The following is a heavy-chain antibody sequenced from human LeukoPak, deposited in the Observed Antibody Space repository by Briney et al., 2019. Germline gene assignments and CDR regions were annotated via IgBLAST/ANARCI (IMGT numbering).Heavy chain of an antibody. CDR1: GFTFSNYA. Sequence: GRSLRLSCAASGFTFSNYAIHWVRQAPGKGLEWVAVISYDGVNKYYADSVEGRFTISRDNSKNTLYLQMNSLSAEDTAVYYCARDHRYIPMVVDATRGGYFDYWGQGTLVTVSS. CDR3: ARDHRYIPMVVDATRGGYFDY. J-gene: IGHJ4*02. CDR2: ISYDGVNK. D-gene: IGHD2-15*01. V-gene: IGHV3-30-3*01.